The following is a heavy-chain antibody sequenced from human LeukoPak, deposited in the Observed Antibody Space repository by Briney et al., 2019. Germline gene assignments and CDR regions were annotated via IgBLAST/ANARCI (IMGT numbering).Heavy chain of an antibody. D-gene: IGHD3-22*01. CDR1: GYTFTDYY. V-gene: IGHV1-69-2*01. J-gene: IGHJ6*02. Sequence: GASVKVSCKVSGYTFTDYYMHWVQQAPGKGLEWMGLVDPEDGETIYAEKFQGRVTITADTSTDTAYMELSSLRSEDTAVYYWATDLSSGPTVNYGMDVWGQGTTVTVSS. CDR2: VDPEDGET. CDR3: ATDLSSGPTVNYGMDV.